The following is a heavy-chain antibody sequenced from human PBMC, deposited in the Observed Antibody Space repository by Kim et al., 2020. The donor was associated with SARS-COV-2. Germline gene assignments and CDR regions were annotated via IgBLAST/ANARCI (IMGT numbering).Heavy chain of an antibody. CDR2: MNPNSRNT. Sequence: ASVKVSCKASGYTFTSYDINWVRQATGQGLEWMGWMNPNSRNTGYAQKFQGRVTMTRNTSISTAYMELSSLRSEDTAVYYCARGNLNKGSYYFDYWGQGTLVTVSS. CDR1: GYTFTSYD. CDR3: ARGNLNKGSYYFDY. V-gene: IGHV1-8*01. J-gene: IGHJ4*02. D-gene: IGHD1-26*01.